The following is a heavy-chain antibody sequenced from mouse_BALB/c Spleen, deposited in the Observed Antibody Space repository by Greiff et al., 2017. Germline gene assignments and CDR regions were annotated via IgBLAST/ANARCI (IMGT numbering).Heavy chain of an antibody. CDR1: GFTFSSYT. D-gene: IGHD1-1*02. CDR2: ISNGGGST. J-gene: IGHJ4*01. V-gene: IGHV5-12-2*01. Sequence: DVKLVESGGGLVQPGGSLKLSCAASGFTFSSYTMSWVRQTPEKRLEWVAYISNGGGSTYYPDTVKGRFTISRDNAKNTLYLQMSSLKSEDTAMYYCARQSIGSYSRAMDYWGQGTSVTVSS. CDR3: ARQSIGSYSRAMDY.